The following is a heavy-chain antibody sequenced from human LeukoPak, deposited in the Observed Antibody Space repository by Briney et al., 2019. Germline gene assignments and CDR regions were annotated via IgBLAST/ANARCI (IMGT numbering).Heavy chain of an antibody. D-gene: IGHD6-19*01. CDR3: VKGMYSGWSLFDY. J-gene: IGHJ4*02. V-gene: IGHV3-9*01. CDR2: ISWNSGSV. Sequence: PGGSLRLSCAASGFTFEEYVMHWVRQVPGKGLEWVSGISWNSGSVAYVDSVKGRFTISRDNAKNSLYLQMNSLRAEDTAFYYCVKGMYSGWSLFDYWGQGTLVTVSS. CDR1: GFTFEEYV.